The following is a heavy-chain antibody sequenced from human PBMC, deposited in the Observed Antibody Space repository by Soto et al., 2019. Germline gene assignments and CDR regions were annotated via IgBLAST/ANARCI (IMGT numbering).Heavy chain of an antibody. V-gene: IGHV4-30-2*01. CDR3: ARVKGTTVNYVRWNWFDP. J-gene: IGHJ5*02. CDR2: IYHSGST. D-gene: IGHD4-4*01. CDR1: GGSISSGGYS. Sequence: PSETLSLTCAVSGGSISSGGYSWSWIRQPPGKGLEWIGYIYHSGSTYYNPSLKSRVTISVDRSKNQFSLKLSSVTAADTAVYYCARVKGTTVNYVRWNWFDPWGQGTLVTVSS.